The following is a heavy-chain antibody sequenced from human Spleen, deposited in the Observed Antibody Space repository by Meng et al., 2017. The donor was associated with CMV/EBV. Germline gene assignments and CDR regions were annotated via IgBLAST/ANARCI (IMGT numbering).Heavy chain of an antibody. V-gene: IGHV1-2*02. D-gene: IGHD2-2*01. CDR3: ARGVGRGAYCTGTSCSISYGDH. CDR1: Y. CDR2: IAPNSGGT. Sequence: YRHWVRPAPGQGVKWVGWIAPNSGGTRYAQKFQARVTLARDTSTSTAYMELSRLRSDDAAVYYCARGVGRGAYCTGTSCSISYGDHWGQGTLVTVSS. J-gene: IGHJ4*02.